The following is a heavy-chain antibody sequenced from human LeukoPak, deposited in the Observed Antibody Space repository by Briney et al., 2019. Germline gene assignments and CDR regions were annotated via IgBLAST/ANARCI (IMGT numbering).Heavy chain of an antibody. CDR2: IRQDGDTK. D-gene: IGHD6-13*01. V-gene: IGHV3-7*03. CDR1: GFTFTNYW. Sequence: GGSLRLSCAASGFTFTNYWMSWVRQAPGKGLEWVANIRQDGDTKYYVDSVKGRFTISRDNAMNSLYLQMNSLRAEDTAIYYCVRSLPYGTTWYGRSDFWGQGTLVTVSS. J-gene: IGHJ4*02. CDR3: VRSLPYGTTWYGRSDF.